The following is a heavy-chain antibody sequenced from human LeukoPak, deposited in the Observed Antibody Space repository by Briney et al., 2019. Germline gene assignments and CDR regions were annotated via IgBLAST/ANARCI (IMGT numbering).Heavy chain of an antibody. J-gene: IGHJ4*02. CDR3: ARDPDSGSD. V-gene: IGHV3-74*01. CDR1: EFTFSRYW. D-gene: IGHD1-26*01. Sequence: GGSLRLSCAASEFTFSRYWMHWVRQAPGKGLVWLSRINSDGSKTTYADSVKGRFTISRDNAKNTLYLQMNSLRAGDTAVYYCARDPDSGSDWGQGTLVTVSS. CDR2: INSDGSKT.